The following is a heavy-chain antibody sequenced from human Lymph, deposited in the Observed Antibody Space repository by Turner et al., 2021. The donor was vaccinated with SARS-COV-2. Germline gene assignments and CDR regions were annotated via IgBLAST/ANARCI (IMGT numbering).Heavy chain of an antibody. D-gene: IGHD3-16*01. J-gene: IGHJ6*02. Sequence: QVQLVESGGGVVQPGRPLRLSCATSGFNFRNYGMHWVRQFPGKGLEWVAFMSHDRSTTFYGDFVKVCFTISRDTSKNSLELQMTRLKAEDTSVYFCARDATEPQNPLSVPVFGAQPSHNSAMDVWGRGTTVTVSS. V-gene: IGHV3-33*01. CDR1: GFNFRNYG. CDR2: MSHDRSTT. CDR3: ARDATEPQNPLSVPVFGAQPSHNSAMDV.